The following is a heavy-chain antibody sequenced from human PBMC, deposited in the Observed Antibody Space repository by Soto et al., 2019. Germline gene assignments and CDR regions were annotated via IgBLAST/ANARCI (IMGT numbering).Heavy chain of an antibody. Sequence: SDTLSVTCTVSGGSISGYYWSWIRQPPWKGLEWIGYMYKTGSTVYNPSFKSRVTISVDTSKNQFSLKLNSVTAADTAVYYCARDLWGYCGTDCYPLDVWGQGTTVTVS. D-gene: IGHD2-21*02. J-gene: IGHJ6*02. CDR1: GGSISGYY. CDR2: MYKTGST. V-gene: IGHV4-59*01. CDR3: ARDLWGYCGTDCYPLDV.